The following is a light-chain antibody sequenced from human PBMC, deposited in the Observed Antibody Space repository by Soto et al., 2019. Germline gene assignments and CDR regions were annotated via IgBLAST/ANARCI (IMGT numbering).Light chain of an antibody. CDR1: QSISDS. CDR2: EAS. CDR3: QQYNGYWT. V-gene: IGKV1-5*03. Sequence: DIPMTQSPSTLSASVGDRVTITCRASQSISDSLAWYQQKPGKAPKLLIYEASNLKSGVPSRFSGSGSGTEYTLTISSLQPDGFASYYCQQYNGYWTFGQGTKVEIK. J-gene: IGKJ1*01.